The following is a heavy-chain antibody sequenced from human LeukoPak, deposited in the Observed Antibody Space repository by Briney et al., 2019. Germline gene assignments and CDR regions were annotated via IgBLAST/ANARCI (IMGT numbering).Heavy chain of an antibody. CDR1: GYTFTSYG. D-gene: IGHD1-26*01. V-gene: IGHV1-18*01. CDR2: IIAFNGNT. J-gene: IGHJ4*02. Sequence: ASVKVSCKASGYTFTSYGISWVRQAPGQGLEWMGGIIAFNGNTNYAQKLQGRVTMTTDTSTSTAYMELRSLRSDDTAVYYCARDNSGNYSPHDYWGQGTLVTVSS. CDR3: ARDNSGNYSPHDY.